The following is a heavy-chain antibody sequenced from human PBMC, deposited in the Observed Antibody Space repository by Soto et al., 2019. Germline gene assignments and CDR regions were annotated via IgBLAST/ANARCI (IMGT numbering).Heavy chain of an antibody. CDR1: GFTFSSYA. V-gene: IGHV3-23*01. CDR3: AKDPAPNDYGHYVFAY. D-gene: IGHD4-17*01. CDR2: ISGSGGST. J-gene: IGHJ4*02. Sequence: GGSLRLSCAASGFTFSSYAMSWVRQAPGKGLEWVSAISGSGGSTYYADSVKGRFTISRDNSKNTLYLQMNSLRAEDTAVYYCAKDPAPNDYGHYVFAYWGQGTLVTVSS.